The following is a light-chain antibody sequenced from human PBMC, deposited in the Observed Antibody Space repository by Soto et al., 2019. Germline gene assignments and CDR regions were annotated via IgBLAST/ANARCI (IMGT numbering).Light chain of an antibody. J-gene: IGLJ3*02. Sequence: QSVLTQPPSASGSPGQSVTISCTGTSSDVGGYNYVSWYQQYPGRAPKLMIYEVTKRPSGVPDRFSGSKSGNTASLTVSGLQAEAEADYCCSSYAASNNFYFVFGGGTKLTVL. CDR2: EVT. CDR3: SSYAASNNFYFV. CDR1: SSDVGGYNY. V-gene: IGLV2-8*01.